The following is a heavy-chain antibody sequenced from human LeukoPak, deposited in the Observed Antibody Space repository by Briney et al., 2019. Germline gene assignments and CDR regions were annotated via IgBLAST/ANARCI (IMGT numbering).Heavy chain of an antibody. J-gene: IGHJ4*02. D-gene: IGHD1-1*01. CDR3: ARESRDTAWSLDL. CDR2: INPNSGGT. CDR1: GFTFSGYY. Sequence: ASVKVSCKASGFTFSGYYMHWVRQAPGQGFEWMGWINPNSGGTNFAQKFQGRVTMTRDTSINTVYMELSSLRSDDTAVYHCARESRDTAWSLDLWGQGTLVTVSS. V-gene: IGHV1-2*02.